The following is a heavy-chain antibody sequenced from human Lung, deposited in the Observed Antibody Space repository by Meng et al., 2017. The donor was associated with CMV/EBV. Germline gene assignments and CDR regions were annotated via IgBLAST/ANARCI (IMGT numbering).Heavy chain of an antibody. J-gene: IGHJ3*02. Sequence: ASVKVSCKASGYTFTGYYLHWVRQAPGQGLEWMGWINSKIGDANYTQKFQGRVTVTRDTSISTAYMELKRLTYDDTAVYFCARKVFRASDAFDIWGQGTMVTGSS. V-gene: IGHV1-2*02. CDR1: GYTFTGYY. CDR3: ARKVFRASDAFDI. CDR2: INSKIGDA.